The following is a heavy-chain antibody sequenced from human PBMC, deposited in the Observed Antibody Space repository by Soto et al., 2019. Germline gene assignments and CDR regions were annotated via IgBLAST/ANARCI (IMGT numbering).Heavy chain of an antibody. V-gene: IGHV3-7*01. CDR3: ARGRRVRGDYYYYYMDV. CDR2: IKQDGSEK. D-gene: IGHD3-10*01. CDR1: GFTFSSYW. J-gene: IGHJ6*03. Sequence: GGSLRLSCAASGFTFSSYWMSWVRQAPGKGLEWVANIKQDGSEKYYVDSVKGRFTISRDNAKNSLYLQMNSLRAEDTAVYYCARGRRVRGDYYYYYMDVWGKGTTVTVSS.